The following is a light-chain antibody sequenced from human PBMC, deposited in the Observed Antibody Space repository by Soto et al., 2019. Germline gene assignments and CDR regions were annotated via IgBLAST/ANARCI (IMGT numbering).Light chain of an antibody. Sequence: EIVLTQSPGTLSLSPGERATLSCRASQSVSRNYLAWYQQRPGQPPRLLIYGASSRSTGIPDKFSGSGSGTDFTLTITKLEPEDFATYYCQQYNTYSHTFGQGTKLEIK. CDR3: QQYNTYSHT. V-gene: IGKV3-20*01. CDR2: GAS. CDR1: QSVSRNY. J-gene: IGKJ2*01.